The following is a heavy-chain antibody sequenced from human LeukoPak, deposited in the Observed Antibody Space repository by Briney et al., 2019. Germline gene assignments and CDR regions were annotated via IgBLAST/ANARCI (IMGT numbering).Heavy chain of an antibody. CDR2: ISSSSSTI. V-gene: IGHV3-11*04. CDR3: ARDLRTPSGYFDY. Sequence: GGSLRLSCAASGFTFSDYYMSWIRQAPGKGLEWVSYISSSSSTIYYADSVKGRFTISRDNAKNSLYLQMNSLRAEDTAVYYCARDLRTPSGYFDYWGQGTLVTVSS. J-gene: IGHJ4*02. CDR1: GFTFSDYY. D-gene: IGHD5/OR15-5a*01.